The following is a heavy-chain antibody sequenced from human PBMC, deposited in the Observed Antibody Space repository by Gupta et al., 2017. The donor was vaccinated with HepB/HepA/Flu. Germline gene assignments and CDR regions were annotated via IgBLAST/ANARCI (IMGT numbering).Heavy chain of an antibody. Sequence: EVQLVESGGGLVQPGRSLRLSCAASGFTFDDYAMHWARQAPGQGLEWVSGISWNSGSIGYADSVKGRFTISRDNAKNSLYLQMNSLRAEDTALYYCAKDIEYSSSFGSNIGMDVWPKGPRSPSP. CDR2: ISWNSGSI. V-gene: IGHV3-9*01. J-gene: IGHJ6*02. CDR3: AKDIEYSSSFGSNIGMDV. D-gene: IGHD6-13*01. CDR1: GFTFDDYA.